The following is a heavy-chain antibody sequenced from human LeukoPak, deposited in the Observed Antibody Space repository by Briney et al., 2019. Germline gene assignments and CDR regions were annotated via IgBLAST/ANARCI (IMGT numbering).Heavy chain of an antibody. CDR1: GGSISSYY. D-gene: IGHD3-10*01. Sequence: SETLSLTCTVSGGSISSYYWSWIRQPPGKGLEWIGYIYHSGSTNHNPSLKSRVTISVDTSKNQFSLKLRSVTAADTAMYYCAREDYGSGIGGSDWFDPWGQGTLVTVSS. CDR3: AREDYGSGIGGSDWFDP. J-gene: IGHJ5*02. V-gene: IGHV4-59*12. CDR2: IYHSGST.